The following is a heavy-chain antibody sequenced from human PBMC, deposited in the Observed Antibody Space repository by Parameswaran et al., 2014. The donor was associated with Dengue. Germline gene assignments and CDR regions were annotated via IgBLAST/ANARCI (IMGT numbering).Heavy chain of an antibody. CDR3: ARDYYDSSGYYREVRGYYYGMDV. CDR2: INPSGGST. Sequence: WVRQAPGQGLEWMGIINPSGGSTSYAQKFQGRVTMTRDTSTSTVYMELSSLRSEDTAVYYCARDYYDSSGYYREVRGYYYGMDVWGQGTTVTVSS. V-gene: IGHV1-46*01. J-gene: IGHJ6*02. D-gene: IGHD3-22*01.